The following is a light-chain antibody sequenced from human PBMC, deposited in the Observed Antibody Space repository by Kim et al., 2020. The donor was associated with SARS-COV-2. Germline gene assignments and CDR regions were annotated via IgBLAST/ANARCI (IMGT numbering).Light chain of an antibody. CDR1: QGISNY. CDR3: QKYNSAPLT. CDR2: GAS. V-gene: IGKV1-27*01. Sequence: DIQMTQSPSSLSASIGDRVTLTCRASQGISNYLAWYQQKPGKVPKPLISGASTLRSGDPSRFSGSGSGTDFTLTISNLQPEDVATYYCQKYNSAPLTFGGGTKVDIK. J-gene: IGKJ4*01.